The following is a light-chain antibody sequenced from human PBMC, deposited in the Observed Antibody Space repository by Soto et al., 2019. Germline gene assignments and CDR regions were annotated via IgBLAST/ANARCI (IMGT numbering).Light chain of an antibody. CDR2: GAS. Sequence: EIVLTQSPGTLSLSPGERATLSCRASQSVTSNYLAWYQKKPGQAPRLLIFGASSRATGIPDKFSGSGSGTDFTLTISRLEPDDFAVYYCQRYGGPSWTFGQGTRVEIK. CDR3: QRYGGPSWT. CDR1: QSVTSNY. V-gene: IGKV3-20*01. J-gene: IGKJ1*01.